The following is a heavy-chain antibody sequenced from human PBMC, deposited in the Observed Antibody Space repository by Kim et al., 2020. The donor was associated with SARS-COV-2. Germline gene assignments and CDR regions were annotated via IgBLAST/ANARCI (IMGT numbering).Heavy chain of an antibody. D-gene: IGHD1-26*01. Sequence: PALKSRVTISVDTSKNQFSLKLSSVTAADTAVYYCTRGPWGVGATTHFDYWGQGTLVTVSS. V-gene: IGHV4-34*01. CDR3: TRGPWGVGATTHFDY. J-gene: IGHJ4*02.